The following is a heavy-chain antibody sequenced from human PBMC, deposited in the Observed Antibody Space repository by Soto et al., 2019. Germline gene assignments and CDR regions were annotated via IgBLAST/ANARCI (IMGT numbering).Heavy chain of an antibody. J-gene: IGHJ6*02. CDR2: INHSGST. CDR1: GGSFSGYY. CDR3: ATFRRSGSYSGRYYYYGMDV. Sequence: SETLSLTCAVYGGSFSGYYWSWIRQPPGKGLEWIGEINHSGSTNYNPSLKSRVTISVDTSKNQFSLKLSSVTAADTAVYYCATFRRSGSYSGRYYYYGMDVWGQGTTVTVS. V-gene: IGHV4-34*01. D-gene: IGHD1-26*01.